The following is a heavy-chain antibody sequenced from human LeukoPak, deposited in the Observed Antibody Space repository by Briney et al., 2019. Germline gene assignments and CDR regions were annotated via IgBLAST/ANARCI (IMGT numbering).Heavy chain of an antibody. CDR2: INPNTGGT. CDR1: GYTLTGYY. CDR3: ARAIIMVRGVDY. D-gene: IGHD3-10*01. Sequence: ASVKVPCKASGYTLTGYYMHWVRQAPGQGLEWMGWINPNTGGTNYAQKFQGRVTMTRDTSISTAYMELSRLRSDDTAVYYCARAIIMVRGVDYWGQGTLVTVSS. V-gene: IGHV1-2*02. J-gene: IGHJ4*02.